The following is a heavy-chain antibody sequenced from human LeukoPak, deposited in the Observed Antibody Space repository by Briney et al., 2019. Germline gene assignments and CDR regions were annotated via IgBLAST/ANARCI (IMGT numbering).Heavy chain of an antibody. CDR2: ISSSSSYI. J-gene: IGHJ4*02. Sequence: GGSLRLSCAASGFTFSSYSMNWVRQAPGKGLEWVSSISSSSSYIYYADSVRGRFTISRDNAKNSLYLQMNSLRAEDTAMYYCARGGAYCGGDCYSFDYWGQGTLVTVSS. CDR1: GFTFSSYS. D-gene: IGHD2-21*02. V-gene: IGHV3-21*01. CDR3: ARGGAYCGGDCYSFDY.